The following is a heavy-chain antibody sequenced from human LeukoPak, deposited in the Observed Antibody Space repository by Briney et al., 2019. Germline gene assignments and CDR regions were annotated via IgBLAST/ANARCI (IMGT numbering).Heavy chain of an antibody. CDR3: ARGERITIFGVARISRRAVGFDY. J-gene: IGHJ4*02. V-gene: IGHV3-7*01. D-gene: IGHD3-3*01. CDR1: GFTFSSYW. Sequence: GGSLRLSCAASGFTFSSYWMSWVRQAPGKGLEWVANIKQDGSEKYYVDSVKGRFTISRDNAKNSLYLQMNSLRAEDTAVYYCARGERITIFGVARISRRAVGFDYWGQGTLVTVSS. CDR2: IKQDGSEK.